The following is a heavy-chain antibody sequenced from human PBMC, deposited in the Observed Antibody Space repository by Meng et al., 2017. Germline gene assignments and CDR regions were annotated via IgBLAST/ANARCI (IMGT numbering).Heavy chain of an antibody. J-gene: IGHJ4*02. CDR2: INHSGST. Sequence: QVQLQQWGAGLLKPSETLSLTCAVYGGSFSTYYWSWIRQPPGKGLEWIGEINHSGSTNYNPSLKSRVTISVDTSKNQFSLKLSSVTAADTAVYYCARGTRGYSYGNDYWGQGTLVTVSS. V-gene: IGHV4-34*01. D-gene: IGHD5-18*01. CDR1: GGSFSTYY. CDR3: ARGTRGYSYGNDY.